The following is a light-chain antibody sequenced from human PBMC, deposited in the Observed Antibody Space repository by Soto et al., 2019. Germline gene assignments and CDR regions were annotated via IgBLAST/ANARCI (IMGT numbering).Light chain of an antibody. CDR2: DVS. Sequence: QSALTQPASVSGSPGQSITNSCTGTSSDVGGYNYVSWYQQHPGKAPKLMIYDVSNRPSGVSNRFSGSKSGNTASLTISGLQAEDEADYCCTSYTSSGALVFGGGTKLTVL. J-gene: IGLJ2*01. CDR3: TSYTSSGALV. V-gene: IGLV2-14*01. CDR1: SSDVGGYNY.